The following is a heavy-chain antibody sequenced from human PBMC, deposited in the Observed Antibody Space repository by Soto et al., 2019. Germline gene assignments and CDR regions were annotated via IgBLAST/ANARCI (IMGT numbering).Heavy chain of an antibody. CDR1: GGSVSSGSYY. Sequence: PSDTLSLPCTVSGGSVSSGSYYWSWIRQPPGKGLEWIGYIYYSGSTNYNPSLKSRVTISVDTSKNQFSLKLSSVTAADTAVYYCARDLNYDILTGYYFGFDPWGQGTLVTVSS. V-gene: IGHV4-61*01. D-gene: IGHD3-9*01. J-gene: IGHJ5*02. CDR3: ARDLNYDILTGYYFGFDP. CDR2: IYYSGST.